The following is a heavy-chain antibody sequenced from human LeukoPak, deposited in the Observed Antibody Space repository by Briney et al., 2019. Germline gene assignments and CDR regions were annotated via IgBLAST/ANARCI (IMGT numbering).Heavy chain of an antibody. Sequence: SETLSLTCGVSGGSISSGDYYWSWIRQPPGKGLEWIGYIYNNGRTYYNPSLKSRVTVSVDTSKNLFSLKVSSVTAADAAVYYCARGRSSSWSSFDYWGQGTLVTVSS. CDR3: ARGRSSSWSSFDY. CDR2: IYNNGRT. V-gene: IGHV4-30-4*01. D-gene: IGHD6-13*01. CDR1: GGSISSGDYY. J-gene: IGHJ4*02.